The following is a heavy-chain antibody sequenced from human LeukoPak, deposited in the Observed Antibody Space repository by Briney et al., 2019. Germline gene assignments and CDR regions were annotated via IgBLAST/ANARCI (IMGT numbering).Heavy chain of an antibody. J-gene: IGHJ4*02. D-gene: IGHD3-22*01. Sequence: ASVKVSCKVSGNTLTEISIHWVRQATGKGLEWMGGFDPEDGETIYAQKFQGRVTMTKDTSTDTAYMELSSLRSEDTAVYYCATEVNYYDSSDYPYHFDYWGQGALVTLSS. CDR2: FDPEDGET. CDR1: GNTLTEIS. V-gene: IGHV1-24*01. CDR3: ATEVNYYDSSDYPYHFDY.